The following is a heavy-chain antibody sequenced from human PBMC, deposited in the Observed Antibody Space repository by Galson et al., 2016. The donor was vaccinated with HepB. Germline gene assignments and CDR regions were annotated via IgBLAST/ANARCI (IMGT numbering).Heavy chain of an antibody. J-gene: IGHJ6*02. CDR3: AKAEMTTVTRFEH. D-gene: IGHD4-17*01. CDR1: GISFSSYA. V-gene: IGHV3-23*01. Sequence: SLRLSCAASGISFSSYAMSWVRQAPGKGLEWVSAIRGSGGTTYYADSVKGRFTISRDNSKNTLYLQMNSLRVEETAIYYCAKAEMTTVTRFEHWGQGTTVTVSS. CDR2: IRGSGGTT.